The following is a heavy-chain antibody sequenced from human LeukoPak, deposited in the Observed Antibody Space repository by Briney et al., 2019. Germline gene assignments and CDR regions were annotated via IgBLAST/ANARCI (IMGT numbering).Heavy chain of an antibody. J-gene: IGHJ4*02. CDR2: VSLSGGST. CDR3: AKQVGYCSDGNCYFDF. CDR1: GFIFSSYA. V-gene: IGHV3-23*01. D-gene: IGHD2-15*01. Sequence: GGSLRLSCAASGFIFSSYAMSWVRQAPGKGLEWVSAVSLSGGSTYGNDSVEGRFTISRDNSNNMLYLQMNSLRAEDTAVYYCAKQVGYCSDGNCYFDFWGQGVLVTVSS.